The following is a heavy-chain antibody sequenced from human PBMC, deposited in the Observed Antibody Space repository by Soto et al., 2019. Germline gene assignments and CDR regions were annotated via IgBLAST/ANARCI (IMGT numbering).Heavy chain of an antibody. CDR3: AKDSPARPYSSGWYYAC. J-gene: IGHJ4*02. Sequence: LRLSCAASGFTFSSYGMHWVRQAPGKGLEWVAVISYDGSNKYYADSVKGRFTISRDNSKNTLYLQMNSMRAEDTAVYYCAKDSPARPYSSGWYYACWGRGTLVTVS. D-gene: IGHD6-19*01. CDR1: GFTFSSYG. CDR2: ISYDGSNK. V-gene: IGHV3-30*18.